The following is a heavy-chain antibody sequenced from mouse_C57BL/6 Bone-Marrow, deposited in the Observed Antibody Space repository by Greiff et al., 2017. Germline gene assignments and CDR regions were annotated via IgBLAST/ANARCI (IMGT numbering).Heavy chain of an antibody. Sequence: EVQGVESGGGLVQPGGSMKLSCVASGFTFSNYWMNWVRQSPEKGLEWVAQIRLKSDNYATHYAESVKGRFTISRDDSKSSVYLQMNNLRAEDTGIYYCTKGGYFDYWGQGTTLTVSS. CDR3: TKGGYFDY. CDR2: IRLKSDNYAT. CDR1: GFTFSNYW. J-gene: IGHJ2*01. V-gene: IGHV6-3*01.